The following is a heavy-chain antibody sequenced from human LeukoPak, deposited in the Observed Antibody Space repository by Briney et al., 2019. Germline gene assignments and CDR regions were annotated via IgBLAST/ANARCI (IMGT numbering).Heavy chain of an antibody. CDR1: GGSISSSSYY. Sequence: SETLSLTCTVSGGSISSSSYYWGWIRQPPGKGLEWIGSIYYSGSTYYNPSLKSRVTISVDTSKNQFSLKLSSVTAADTAVYYCARTSRGASAYFDHWGQGTLVTVSS. CDR3: ARTSRGASAYFDH. V-gene: IGHV4-39*07. D-gene: IGHD4-17*01. CDR2: IYYSGST. J-gene: IGHJ4*02.